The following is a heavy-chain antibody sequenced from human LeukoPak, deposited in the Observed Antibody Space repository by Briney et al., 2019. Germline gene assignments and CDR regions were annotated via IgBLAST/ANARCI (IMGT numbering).Heavy chain of an antibody. J-gene: IGHJ4*02. CDR1: GGSFSGYY. CDR3: AREPRIDISRYYFDY. D-gene: IGHD3-9*01. V-gene: IGHV4-34*01. Sequence: PSETLSLTCAVYGGSFSGYYRGWIRQPPGKGLEWIGEINHSGSTNYNPSLKSRVTISVDTSKNQFSLKLSSVTAADTAVYYCAREPRIDISRYYFDYWGQGTLVTVSS. CDR2: INHSGST.